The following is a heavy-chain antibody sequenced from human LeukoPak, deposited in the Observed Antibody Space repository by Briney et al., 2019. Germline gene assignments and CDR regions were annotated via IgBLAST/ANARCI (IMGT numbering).Heavy chain of an antibody. J-gene: IGHJ4*02. Sequence: GSSVKVSCNASGGTFSSYAISWVRQAPGQGLEWMGGIIPIFGTANYAQKFQGRVTITADESTSTAYMELSSLRSEDTAVYYCARGAAATSNFDYWGQGTLVTVSS. CDR2: IIPIFGTA. CDR1: GGTFSSYA. V-gene: IGHV1-69*01. CDR3: ARGAAATSNFDY. D-gene: IGHD6-13*01.